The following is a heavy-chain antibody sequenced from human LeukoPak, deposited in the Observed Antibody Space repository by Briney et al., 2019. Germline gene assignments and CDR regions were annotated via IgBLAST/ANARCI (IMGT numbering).Heavy chain of an antibody. CDR2: ISGSGGST. CDR1: GFTFSSYA. D-gene: IGHD6-13*01. V-gene: IGHV3-23*01. J-gene: IGHJ6*02. Sequence: GGSLRLSCAASGFTFSSYAMSWVRQAPGKGLEWVSAISGSGGSTYYADSVKGRFTISRDNSKNTLYLQMNSLRAEDTAVYYCARGSSSLLSPYYNYYGMDVWGQGTTVTVSS. CDR3: ARGSSSLLSPYYNYYGMDV.